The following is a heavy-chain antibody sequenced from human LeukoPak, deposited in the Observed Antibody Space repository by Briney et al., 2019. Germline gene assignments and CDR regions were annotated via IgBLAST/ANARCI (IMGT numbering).Heavy chain of an antibody. J-gene: IGHJ4*02. D-gene: IGHD6-6*01. CDR2: INPNSGGT. V-gene: IGHV1-2*02. CDR3: ARDKGTSYLSSFDY. Sequence: GASVKVSCKASGSTFTDYYMHWVRQAPGQGLEWMGWINPNSGGTNFAQKFQGRVTMTRDTSISTAYMELNRLRAADTAVYYCARDKGTSYLSSFDYWGQGTLVTVSS. CDR1: GSTFTDYY.